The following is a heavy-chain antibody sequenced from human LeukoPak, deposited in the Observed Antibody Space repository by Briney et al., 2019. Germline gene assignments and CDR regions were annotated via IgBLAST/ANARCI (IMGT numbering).Heavy chain of an antibody. CDR3: AREYCRTSNCAARWFDP. CDR1: GYTFTGYY. V-gene: IGHV1-2*02. Sequence: ASVKVSCKASGYTFTGYYMHWVRQAPGQGLEWMGWINPNSGGTNYAQKFQGRVTMTRDTSVSTAYMELSRLTSDDTAMYYCAREYCRTSNCAARWFDPRGQGTLVTVPS. CDR2: INPNSGGT. J-gene: IGHJ5*02. D-gene: IGHD2-2*01.